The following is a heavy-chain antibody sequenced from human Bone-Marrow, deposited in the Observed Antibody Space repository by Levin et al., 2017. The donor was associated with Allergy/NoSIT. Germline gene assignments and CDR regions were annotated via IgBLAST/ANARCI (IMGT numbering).Heavy chain of an antibody. J-gene: IGHJ3*01. CDR1: GYTFTTYF. Sequence: ASVKVSCKASGYTFTTYFIHWIRQAPGQGLEWMGRINTDTGVTDYAPKFQAWITMTRDTSISTAYMSLSSLTSDDTAVYYCARDPLPCLGGDTLNIEALDVWGQGTMVSVSS. CDR3: ARDPLPCLGGDTLNIEALDV. V-gene: IGHV1-2*04. D-gene: IGHD1-26*01. CDR2: INTDTGVT.